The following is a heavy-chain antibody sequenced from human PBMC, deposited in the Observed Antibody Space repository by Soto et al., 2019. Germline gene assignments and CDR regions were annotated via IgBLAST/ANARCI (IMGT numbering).Heavy chain of an antibody. CDR1: GGSISSGDYY. CDR2: IYYSGST. V-gene: IGHV4-30-4*01. Sequence: SETLSLTCTVSGGSISSGDYYWSWIRQPPGKGLEWIGYIYYSGSTYYNPSLKSRVTVSVDTSKNQFSLKLSSVTAADTAVYYCATRNYYYYGMDVWGQGTTVTVSS. CDR3: ATRNYYYYGMDV. J-gene: IGHJ6*02.